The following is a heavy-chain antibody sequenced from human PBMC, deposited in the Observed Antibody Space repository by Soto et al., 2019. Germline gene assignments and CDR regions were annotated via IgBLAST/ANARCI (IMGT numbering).Heavy chain of an antibody. J-gene: IGHJ5*02. D-gene: IGHD1-1*01. CDR1: GGPFRIYT. CDR3: AAKFYHNCNDAPP. CDR2: IIPILGIA. Sequence: QVQLVQSGAEVKKPGSSVKVSCKASGGPFRIYTLSWVRQAPGQGLAWMGRIIPILGIANYAQKFQGRATSTADKSTSTAYVELVSLSSEDPAVYYFAAKFYHNCNDAPPWGGGTLVIV. V-gene: IGHV1-69*02.